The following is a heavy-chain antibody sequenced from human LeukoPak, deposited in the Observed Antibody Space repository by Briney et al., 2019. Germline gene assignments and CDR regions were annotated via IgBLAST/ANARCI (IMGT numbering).Heavy chain of an antibody. Sequence: PSGTLSLTCDVSGGSITSSYWWSWVRPPPGKGLEWLGVIYHTETPNSNPSLKSRATVLVDKSKNLFSLKLTSVAAADSAVYYCAGVARSGYASGSGAFDVWGQGTMVTVSS. D-gene: IGHD3-22*01. CDR2: IYHTETP. V-gene: IGHV4-4*02. CDR1: GGSITSSYW. CDR3: AGVARSGYASGSGAFDV. J-gene: IGHJ3*01.